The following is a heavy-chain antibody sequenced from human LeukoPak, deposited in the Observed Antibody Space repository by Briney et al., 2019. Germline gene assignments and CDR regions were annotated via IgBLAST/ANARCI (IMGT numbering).Heavy chain of an antibody. Sequence: ASVKVSCKASGYTFTSYDINWVRQATGQGLEWMGWMNPNSGNTGYAQKFQGRVTITRNTSISTAYMELSSLRSEDTAVYYCAREKYYDYVWGSYGYYYYYMDVWGKGTTVTVSS. CDR1: GYTFTSYD. D-gene: IGHD3-16*01. CDR2: MNPNSGNT. J-gene: IGHJ6*03. V-gene: IGHV1-8*03. CDR3: AREKYYDYVWGSYGYYYYYMDV.